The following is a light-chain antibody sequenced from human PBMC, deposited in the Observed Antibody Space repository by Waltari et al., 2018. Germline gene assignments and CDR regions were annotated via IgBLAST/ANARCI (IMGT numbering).Light chain of an antibody. CDR3: CSYAGSSTWV. CDR1: SRDVGSYNL. CDR2: EGS. V-gene: IGLV2-23*01. Sequence: QSALTQPASVSGSPGQSITISFTGTSRDVGSYNLVSWYQQHPGTAPKLMIYEGSKRPSGVSNRFSGSKSGNTASLTISGLQAEDEADYYCCSYAGSSTWVFGGGTKLTVL. J-gene: IGLJ3*02.